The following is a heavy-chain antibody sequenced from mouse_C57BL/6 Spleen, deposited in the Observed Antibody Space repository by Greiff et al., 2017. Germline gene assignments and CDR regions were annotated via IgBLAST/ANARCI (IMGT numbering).Heavy chain of an antibody. CDR3: AIRDAMDY. CDR2: IYPGDGDT. V-gene: IGHV1-82*01. D-gene: IGHD2-12*01. J-gene: IGHJ4*01. Sequence: ESGPELVKPGASVKISCKASGYAFSSSWMNWVKQRPGKGLEWIGRIYPGDGDTNYNGKFKGKATLTADKSSSTAYMQLSSLTSEDSAVYFCAIRDAMDYWGQGTSVTVSS. CDR1: GYAFSSSW.